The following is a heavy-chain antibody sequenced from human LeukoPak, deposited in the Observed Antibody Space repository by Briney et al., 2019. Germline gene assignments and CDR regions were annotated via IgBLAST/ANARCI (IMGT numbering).Heavy chain of an antibody. D-gene: IGHD6-6*01. Sequence: SQTLSLTCSVSGDSSSSKNYYWSWIREHPGKGLEWIGYIYYSGSTFYNPSLRSRISMSADTSKKQFSLKLTSVTAADTAMYYCARDSIAARPPYYYYGMDVWGQGTTVTVSS. CDR3: ARDSIAARPPYYYYGMDV. J-gene: IGHJ6*02. V-gene: IGHV4-31*03. CDR1: GDSSSSKNYY. CDR2: IYYSGST.